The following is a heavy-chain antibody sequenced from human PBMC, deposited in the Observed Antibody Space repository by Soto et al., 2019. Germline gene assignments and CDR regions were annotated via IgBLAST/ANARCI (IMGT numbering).Heavy chain of an antibody. CDR2: IWYDGSNK. CDR1: GFTFSSYA. J-gene: IGHJ4*02. Sequence: QVQLVESGGGAVQPGRSLRLSCAASGFTFSSYAMNWVRQAPGKGLEWVAIIWYDGSNKYYADSVKGRSTISRDNSKNTLYLQMNSLRAEDTAVYYCARDRIATTGVFDYWGLGTLVTVSS. CDR3: ARDRIATTGVFDY. V-gene: IGHV3-33*01. D-gene: IGHD6-13*01.